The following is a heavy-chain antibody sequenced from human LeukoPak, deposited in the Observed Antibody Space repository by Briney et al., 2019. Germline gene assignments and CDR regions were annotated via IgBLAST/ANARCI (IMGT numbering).Heavy chain of an antibody. CDR2: IIPIFGTA. CDR1: GGTFSSYA. Sequence: SVKVSCKASGGTFSSYAISWVRQAPGQGPEWMGGIIPIFGTANYAQKFQGRVTITADESTSTAYMELSSLRSEDTAVYYCARGGRRRRDYYYYYMDVWGKGTTVTISS. J-gene: IGHJ6*03. V-gene: IGHV1-69*13. D-gene: IGHD1-1*01. CDR3: ARGGRRRRDYYYYYMDV.